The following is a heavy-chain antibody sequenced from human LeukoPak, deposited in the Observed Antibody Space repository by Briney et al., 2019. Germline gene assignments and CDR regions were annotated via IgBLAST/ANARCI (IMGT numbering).Heavy chain of an antibody. CDR3: AKDGGLWVSAHWGDS. D-gene: IGHD7-27*01. CDR2: ITTGGPNT. Sequence: GGSLRLSGTASGFTFSSYTMSWVRQAPGKGLKWVSTITTGGPNTYYADSVKGRFTVSRDDSKNTLYLQVNSLRAEDTAVYYCAKDGGLWVSAHWGDSWGRGTLVTVSS. J-gene: IGHJ4*02. CDR1: GFTFSSYT. V-gene: IGHV3-23*01.